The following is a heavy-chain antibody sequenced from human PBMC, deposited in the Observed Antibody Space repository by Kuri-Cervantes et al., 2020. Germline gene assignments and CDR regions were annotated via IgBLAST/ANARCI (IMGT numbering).Heavy chain of an antibody. CDR1: GFTFSSYS. CDR2: ISSSGSTI. CDR3: ARVGGPMVRGVIIF. V-gene: IGHV3-48*04. J-gene: IGHJ4*02. D-gene: IGHD3-10*01. Sequence: GGSLRLSCAAPGFTFSSYSMNWVRQAPGKGLEWVSYISSSGSTIYYADSVKGRFTISRDNAKNSLYLQMNSLRAEDTAVYYCARVGGPMVRGVIIFWGQGTLVTVSS.